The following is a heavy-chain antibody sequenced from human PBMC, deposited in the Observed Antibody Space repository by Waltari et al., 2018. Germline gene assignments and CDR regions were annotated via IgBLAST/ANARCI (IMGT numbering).Heavy chain of an antibody. J-gene: IGHJ4*02. Sequence: EVQLLESGGGLVQPGGSLRLSCAASGFTFSSYAMSWVRQAPGKGLEWVSAISGSGVHTYFAAAVKGRFTISRYNSKNTLHLQMNSLRAEDTAVYYCAKAYSGWEPEGMYYFDYWGQGTLVTVSS. D-gene: IGHD1-26*01. CDR3: AKAYSGWEPEGMYYFDY. V-gene: IGHV3-23*01. CDR1: GFTFSSYA. CDR2: ISGSGVHT.